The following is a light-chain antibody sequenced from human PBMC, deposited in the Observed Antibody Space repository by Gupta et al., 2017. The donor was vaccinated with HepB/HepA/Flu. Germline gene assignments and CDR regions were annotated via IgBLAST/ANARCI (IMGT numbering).Light chain of an antibody. CDR2: SNN. CDR3: AAWDATLSAWV. CDR1: SSNIGTNY. J-gene: IGLJ3*02. Sequence: QSVLTQPPSASGTPGRRVTISCSGNSSNIGTNYVYWYQQLPGTAPKFFFYSNNQRPSGVPDRFFSSSSGTSASPAIICLRSEEEADDYCAAWDATLSAWVFGGGTRLTVL. V-gene: IGLV1-47*02.